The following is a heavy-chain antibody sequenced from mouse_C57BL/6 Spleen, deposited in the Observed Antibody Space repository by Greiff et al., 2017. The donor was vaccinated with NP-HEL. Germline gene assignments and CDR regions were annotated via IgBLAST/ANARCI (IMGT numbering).Heavy chain of an antibody. CDR3: ARWDGNFDY. Sequence: ESGAELVRPGTSVKMSCKASGYTFTNYWIGWAKQRPGHGLEWIGDIYPGGGYTNYNEKFKGKATLTADKSSSTAYMQFSSLTSEDSAIYYCARWDGNFDYWGQGTTLTVSS. CDR2: IYPGGGYT. V-gene: IGHV1-63*01. CDR1: GYTFTNYW. J-gene: IGHJ2*01. D-gene: IGHD2-1*01.